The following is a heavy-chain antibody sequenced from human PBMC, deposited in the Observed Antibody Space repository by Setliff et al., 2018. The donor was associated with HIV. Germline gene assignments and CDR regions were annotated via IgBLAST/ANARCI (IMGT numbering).Heavy chain of an antibody. Sequence: GGSLRLSCAASGFTFTDYYMSWVRQAPGKGLEWLSYINLGGDGTYYADSVKGRFSVSRDNAKNSLFLQMNSLRAEDTAVYYCARCKREQIYHHSYGMDVWGQGTTVTVSS. J-gene: IGHJ6*02. CDR3: ARCKREQIYHHSYGMDV. D-gene: IGHD1-26*01. CDR2: INLGGDGT. V-gene: IGHV3-11*04. CDR1: GFTFTDYY.